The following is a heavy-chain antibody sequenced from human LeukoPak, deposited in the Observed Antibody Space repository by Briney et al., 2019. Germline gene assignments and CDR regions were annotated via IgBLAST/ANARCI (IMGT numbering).Heavy chain of an antibody. CDR2: IGTAGDT. CDR1: GFTFSSYD. Sequence: GGSLRLSCAASGFTFSSYDMHWVRQATGKGLEWVSAIGTAGDTYYPGSVKGRFTISRENAKNSLYLQMNSLRAGDTAVYYCARALIYGGYDYWGQGILVTVSS. J-gene: IGHJ4*02. D-gene: IGHD5-12*01. V-gene: IGHV3-13*01. CDR3: ARALIYGGYDY.